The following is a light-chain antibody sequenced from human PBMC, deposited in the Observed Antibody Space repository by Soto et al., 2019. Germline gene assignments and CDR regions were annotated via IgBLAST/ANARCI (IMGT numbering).Light chain of an antibody. CDR1: SSDVGGYNY. Sequence: QSALTQPPSASGSPGQSVTISCTGTSSDVGGYNYVSWYQQHPGRAPKLMIFEVTKRPSGVPDRFSGSKSGNTASLTVSGLQAEDDADYYCSSYAASNNFYFVFGGGTKLTVL. CDR3: SSYAASNNFYFV. V-gene: IGLV2-8*01. J-gene: IGLJ3*02. CDR2: EVT.